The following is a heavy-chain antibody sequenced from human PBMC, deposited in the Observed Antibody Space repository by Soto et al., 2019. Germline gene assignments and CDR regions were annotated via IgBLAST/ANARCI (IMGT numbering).Heavy chain of an antibody. J-gene: IGHJ3*02. Sequence: QVQLVESGGGVVQPGRSLRLSCAASGFTFSSYGMHWVRQAPGKGLEWVAVIWYDGSNKYYADSVKGRFTISRDNSKNRLYPQKNSVRDEDTAVYYGARHYDSSGPEYDAFDIWGQGTMVTVSS. CDR1: GFTFSSYG. CDR3: ARHYDSSGPEYDAFDI. V-gene: IGHV3-33*01. D-gene: IGHD3-22*01. CDR2: IWYDGSNK.